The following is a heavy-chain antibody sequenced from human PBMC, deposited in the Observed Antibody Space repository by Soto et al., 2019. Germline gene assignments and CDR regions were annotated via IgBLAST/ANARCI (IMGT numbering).Heavy chain of an antibody. CDR3: ARCSLVVVPAPGFDP. V-gene: IGHV4-31*03. Sequence: SETLSLTCSVSGGSISSGGYYWSWIRQHPGKGLEWIGYIYYSGTTYYNPSLKSRVTISVDTSKNQFSLKLSSVSAADTALYYCARCSLVVVPAPGFDPWGRGTLVTVS. CDR2: IYYSGTT. D-gene: IGHD2-2*01. J-gene: IGHJ5*02. CDR1: GGSISSGGYY.